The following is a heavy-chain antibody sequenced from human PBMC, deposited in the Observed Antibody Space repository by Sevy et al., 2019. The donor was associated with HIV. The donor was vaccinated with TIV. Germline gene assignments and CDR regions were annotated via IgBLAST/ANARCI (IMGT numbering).Heavy chain of an antibody. J-gene: IGHJ3*01. CDR2: IGLSGET. Sequence: GGSLRLSCAATAFTFSSYDMHWVRQVAGKGLEWVSAIGLSGETYFAGSVKGRFTISRDNVKNYLYLQMSSLRAGDTAVYYCARETAADAFDVWGQGTFVTVSS. V-gene: IGHV3-13*01. CDR1: AFTFSSYD. CDR3: ARETAADAFDV. D-gene: IGHD6-13*01.